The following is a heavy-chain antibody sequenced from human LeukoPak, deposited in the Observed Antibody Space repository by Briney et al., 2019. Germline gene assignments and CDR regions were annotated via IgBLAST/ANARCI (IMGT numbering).Heavy chain of an antibody. CDR3: ARDQSDVVVVAATGYYYYYMDV. V-gene: IGHV1-2*02. J-gene: IGHJ6*03. CDR2: INPNNGGT. Sequence: WASVKVSCKASGYTFSGYYMHWVRQAPGQGLEWMGWINPNNGGTNYEQKFQGRVTMTRDTSISTVYMELSSLRSDDTAVYYCARDQSDVVVVAATGYYYYYMDVWGKGTTVTVSS. D-gene: IGHD2-15*01. CDR1: GYTFSGYY.